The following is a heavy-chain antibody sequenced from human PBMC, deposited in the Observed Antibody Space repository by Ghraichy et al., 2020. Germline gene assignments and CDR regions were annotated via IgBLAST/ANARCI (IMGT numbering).Heavy chain of an antibody. D-gene: IGHD3-10*01. CDR2: IKQDGSEK. J-gene: IGHJ3*02. CDR1: GFTFSSYW. Sequence: GGSLRLSCAASGFTFSSYWMSWVRQAPGKGLEWVANIKQDGSEKYYVDSVKGRFTISRDNAKNSLYLQMNSLRAEDTAVYYCARESLLWFGELVGAFDIWGQGTMVTVSS. CDR3: ARESLLWFGELVGAFDI. V-gene: IGHV3-7*03.